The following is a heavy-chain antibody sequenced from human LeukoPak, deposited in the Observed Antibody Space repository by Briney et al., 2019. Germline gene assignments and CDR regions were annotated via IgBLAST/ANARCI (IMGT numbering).Heavy chain of an antibody. CDR1: GGSISIYY. D-gene: IGHD2/OR15-2a*01. CDR3: ARTYYFCSWFDG. Sequence: TSSETLSLPCSLSGGSISIYYRRWMRQPPGEGGEGIGYIYYSGSTNYHFSLNSRVTISVDTFKIQFSLKLSSVIAAAAAVYYCARTYYFCSWFDGWGHRTLVTVSS. V-gene: IGHV4-59*01. CDR2: IYYSGST. J-gene: IGHJ5*01.